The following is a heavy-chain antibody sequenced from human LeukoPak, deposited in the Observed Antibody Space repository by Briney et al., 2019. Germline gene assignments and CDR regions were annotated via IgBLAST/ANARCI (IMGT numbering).Heavy chain of an antibody. Sequence: PGGSLRLSCAASGFPFNTYSMHWVRQAPGKGLEWVAVISHDGTIKFYADSVRGRFTISRDNSKNTLYLQMSSPRAEDTAVYYCAKASHYYDSSGYYYEGLAFDIWGQGTMVTVSS. CDR3: AKASHYYDSSGYYYEGLAFDI. V-gene: IGHV3-30-3*01. D-gene: IGHD3-22*01. CDR2: ISHDGTIK. J-gene: IGHJ3*02. CDR1: GFPFNTYS.